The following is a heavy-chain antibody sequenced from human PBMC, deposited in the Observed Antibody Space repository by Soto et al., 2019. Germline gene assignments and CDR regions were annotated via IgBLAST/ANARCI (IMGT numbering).Heavy chain of an antibody. CDR2: IWYDGSNK. D-gene: IGHD6-19*01. Sequence: PGGSLRLSCAASGFTFSSYGMHWVRQAPGKGLEWVAVIWYDGSNKYYADSVKGRFTISRDNSKNTLYLQMNSLRAEDTAVYYCARGKWLVLDYYYGMDVWGQGTTVTVSS. CDR3: ARGKWLVLDYYYGMDV. CDR1: GFTFSSYG. V-gene: IGHV3-33*01. J-gene: IGHJ6*02.